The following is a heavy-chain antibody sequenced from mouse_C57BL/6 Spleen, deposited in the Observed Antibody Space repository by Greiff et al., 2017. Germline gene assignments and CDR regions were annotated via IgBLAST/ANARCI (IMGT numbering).Heavy chain of an antibody. J-gene: IGHJ4*01. Sequence: QVQLQQPGAELVRPGSSVKLSCKASGYTFTSYWMHWVKQRPIQGLEWIGNIDPSDSETHYNQKFKDKATLTVDKSSSTAYMQRSSLTSEDSAVYYCAITTVVRDYYAMDYWGQGTSVTVSS. V-gene: IGHV1-52*01. CDR3: AITTVVRDYYAMDY. CDR2: IDPSDSET. D-gene: IGHD1-1*01. CDR1: GYTFTSYW.